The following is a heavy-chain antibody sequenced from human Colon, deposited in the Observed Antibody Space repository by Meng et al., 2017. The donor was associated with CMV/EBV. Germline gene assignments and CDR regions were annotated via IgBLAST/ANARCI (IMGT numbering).Heavy chain of an antibody. V-gene: IGHV4-59*01. Sequence: SETLSLTCAVSGGSITQNYWSWIRQAPGKGLEWIGYSYYSGSTNYNPSLKSRVTISADTSKNQFSLRLTSVTAADTAVYYCARAARDRIHYYGSGSYFASWGQGTLVTVSS. J-gene: IGHJ4*02. CDR1: GGSITQNY. CDR2: SYYSGST. CDR3: ARAARDRIHYYGSGSYFAS. D-gene: IGHD3-10*01.